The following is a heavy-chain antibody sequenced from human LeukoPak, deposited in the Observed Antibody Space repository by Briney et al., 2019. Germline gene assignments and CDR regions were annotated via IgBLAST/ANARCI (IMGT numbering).Heavy chain of an antibody. CDR2: IYYSGST. Sequence: PSETLSLTCTVSGGSISSSSYYWGWIRQPPGKGLEWIGSIYYSGSTYYNPSLKSRVTISVDASKNQFSLKLSSVTAADTAVYYCARASYYDFWSGYPYYFDYWGQGTLVTVSS. CDR3: ARASYYDFWSGYPYYFDY. CDR1: GGSISSSSYY. D-gene: IGHD3-3*01. J-gene: IGHJ4*02. V-gene: IGHV4-39*07.